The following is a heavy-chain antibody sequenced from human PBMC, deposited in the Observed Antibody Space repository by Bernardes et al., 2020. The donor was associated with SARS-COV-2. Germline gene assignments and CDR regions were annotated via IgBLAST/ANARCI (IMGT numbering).Heavy chain of an antibody. Sequence: PALPSHLSGGSISSYSWRWIRQPPGKGLAWIGYIYYSGSTYYNPSLKSRVTISVDTSKNQFSLKLSSVTAADTAVYYCARGTSVITIFGVVNRWFDPWGQGTLVTVSS. CDR3: ARGTSVITIFGVVNRWFDP. CDR2: IYYSGST. D-gene: IGHD3-3*01. J-gene: IGHJ5*02. V-gene: IGHV4-30-4*01. CDR1: GGSISSYS.